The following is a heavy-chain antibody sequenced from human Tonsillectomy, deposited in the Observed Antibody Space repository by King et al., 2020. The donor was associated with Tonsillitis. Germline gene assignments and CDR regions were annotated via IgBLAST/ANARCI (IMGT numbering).Heavy chain of an antibody. J-gene: IGHJ3*02. CDR1: GGSISSYY. CDR3: GRPRSSDDYGTFEI. D-gene: IGHD3-22*01. CDR2: IYYSGST. V-gene: IGHV4-59*08. Sequence: QLQESGPGLVKPSETLSLTCTVSGGSISSYYWSWIRQPPGKGLEWIGYIYYSGSTNYNPSVKSRVTISVDTSKNQFSLTLRSVTAADTAVYYCGRPRSSDDYGTFEIWGQGTLVTVSS.